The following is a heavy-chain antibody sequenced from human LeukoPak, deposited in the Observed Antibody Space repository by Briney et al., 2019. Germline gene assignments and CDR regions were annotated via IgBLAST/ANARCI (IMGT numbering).Heavy chain of an antibody. J-gene: IGHJ6*02. V-gene: IGHV4-59*08. CDR1: GGSISSYY. CDR2: IDYSGTT. D-gene: IGHD6-19*01. Sequence: TSETLSLTCTVSGGSISSYYWSWIRQPPGKGLEWVGYIDYSGTTNYNPSLKSRVTISVDTSKNQFSLKLSSVTATDTAVYYCARHGVYSSGWALDVWGQGTTVTVSS. CDR3: ARHGVYSSGWALDV.